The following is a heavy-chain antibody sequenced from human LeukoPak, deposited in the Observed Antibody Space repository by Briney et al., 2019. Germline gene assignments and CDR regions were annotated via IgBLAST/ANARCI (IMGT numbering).Heavy chain of an antibody. Sequence: PSETLSLTCAVYGGSFSGYYWSWIRQPPGKGLEWIGEINHSGSTNYNPSLKSRVTISVDTSKNQFSLKLSSVTAADTAVYYCARVVAAAAPGYYGMDVWGQGTTVTVSS. V-gene: IGHV4-34*01. J-gene: IGHJ6*02. D-gene: IGHD6-13*01. CDR2: INHSGST. CDR1: GGSFSGYY. CDR3: ARVVAAAAPGYYGMDV.